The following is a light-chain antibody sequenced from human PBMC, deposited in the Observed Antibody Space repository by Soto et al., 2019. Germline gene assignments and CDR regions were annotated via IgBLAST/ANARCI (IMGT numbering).Light chain of an antibody. Sequence: DIHMTQSPSALSASVVDIVTITCRASQTISSWLAWYQQKPGKAPNLLIYDASTLERGVPSRFSGTGSGTEFTLTIDRLQPDDFATYYCQQYHTSSITFGQGTRLEIK. CDR3: QQYHTSSIT. J-gene: IGKJ5*01. V-gene: IGKV1-5*01. CDR2: DAS. CDR1: QTISSW.